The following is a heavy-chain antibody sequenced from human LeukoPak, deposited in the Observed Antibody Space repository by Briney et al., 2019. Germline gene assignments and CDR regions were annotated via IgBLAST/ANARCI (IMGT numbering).Heavy chain of an antibody. CDR2: IIPVFGAA. D-gene: IGHD3-22*01. CDR1: GGTFSSHG. V-gene: IGHV1-69*05. J-gene: IGHJ4*02. CDR3: ARRWPHSSGYYLFDY. Sequence: SVKVSCKASGGTFSSHGMSLVRQAPGQGLEWVGGIIPVFGAANYAQKFQGRVTITTDESTSTAYMELSSLRSEDTALYYCARRWPHSSGYYLFDYWGQGTLVTVSS.